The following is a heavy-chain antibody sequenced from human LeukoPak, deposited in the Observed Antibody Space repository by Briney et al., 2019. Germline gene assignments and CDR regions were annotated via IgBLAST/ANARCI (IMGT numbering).Heavy chain of an antibody. CDR2: ISPNSGGT. CDR3: ARDPGATVSQYTWFDP. J-gene: IGHJ5*02. D-gene: IGHD4-17*01. V-gene: IGHV1-2*02. Sequence: ASVKVSCKASGYTFTAYYIHWVRQAPGQGLEWMGWISPNSGGTDYAQKFQGRVTMTRDTSISTAYMELRSLRSDDTAVYYCARDPGATVSQYTWFDPWGQGTLVTVSS. CDR1: GYTFTAYY.